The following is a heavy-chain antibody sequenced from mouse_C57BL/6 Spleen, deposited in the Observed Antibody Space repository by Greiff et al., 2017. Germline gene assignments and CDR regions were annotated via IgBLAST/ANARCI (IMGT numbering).Heavy chain of an antibody. Sequence: QVQLKESGAELVRPGTSLKMSCTASGYTFTNYWIGWAQQRPGHGLEWIGDIYPGGGYTNYTDNFKGKATLTADKSPSTAYMQFSSLTSEDSASYCWARYDEYAGFAYWGQGTLVTVSA. CDR2: IYPGGGYT. V-gene: IGHV1-63*01. CDR3: ARYDEYAGFAY. CDR1: GYTFTNYW. D-gene: IGHD2-3*01. J-gene: IGHJ3*01.